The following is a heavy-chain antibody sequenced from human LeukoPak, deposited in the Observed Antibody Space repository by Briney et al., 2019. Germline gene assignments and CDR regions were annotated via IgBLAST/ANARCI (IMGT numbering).Heavy chain of an antibody. CDR3: AGGYGDYVSYYYFYMDV. CDR2: TYYRSKWYN. V-gene: IGHV6-1*01. J-gene: IGHJ6*03. D-gene: IGHD4-17*01. CDR1: WDSVSSNSAA. Sequence: SQTLSLTCAISWDSVSSNSAAWHWLRQSPSRGLEGLGRTYYRSKWYNAYAVSVKSRITINPDTSKNQFSLRLNSVTPEDTAVYYCAGGYGDYVSYYYFYMDVWGKGTTVTISS.